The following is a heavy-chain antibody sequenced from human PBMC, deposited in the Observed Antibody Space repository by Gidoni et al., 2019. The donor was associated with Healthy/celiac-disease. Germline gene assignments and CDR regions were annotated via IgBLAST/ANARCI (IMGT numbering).Heavy chain of an antibody. V-gene: IGHV4-34*01. Sequence: QVQLQQWGAGLLTPSETLSLTCAVYGGSFSGYYWSWIRQPPGKGLEWIGEINHSGSTNYNPSIKSRVTISVDTSKNQCSLKLSSVTAADTAVYYCARMRWLQLFWYFDLWGRGTLVTVSS. CDR1: GGSFSGYY. CDR3: ARMRWLQLFWYFDL. CDR2: INHSGST. D-gene: IGHD5-12*01. J-gene: IGHJ2*01.